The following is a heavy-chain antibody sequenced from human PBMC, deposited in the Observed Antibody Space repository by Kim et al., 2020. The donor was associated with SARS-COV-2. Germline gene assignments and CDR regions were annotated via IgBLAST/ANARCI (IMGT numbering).Heavy chain of an antibody. Sequence: GGSLRLSCAASGIAVSSNHMSWVRQAPGKGLEWVSLLNSGGSTFYTDSVKGRFTISRDSSKNTLFLQMDILGVADTAIYYCARVQNTRFNAADIWGQGTGVAVST. CDR3: ARVQNTRFNAADI. CDR1: GIAVSSNH. J-gene: IGHJ3*02. CDR2: LNSGGST. D-gene: IGHD2-2*01. V-gene: IGHV3-66*01.